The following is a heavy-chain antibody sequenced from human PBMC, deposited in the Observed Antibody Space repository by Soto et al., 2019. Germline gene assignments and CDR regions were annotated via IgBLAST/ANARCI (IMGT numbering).Heavy chain of an antibody. CDR2: IIPIFGTA. Sequence: QVQLVQSGAEVKKPGSSVKVSCKASGGTFSSYAISWVRQAPGQGLEWMGGIIPIFGTANYAQKFQGRVTITADESPSTAYMDMSSLRSEDTAVYYCAAGAFDGVNSYSYGMDVWGQGTTVTVSS. CDR1: GGTFSSYA. CDR3: AAGAFDGVNSYSYGMDV. J-gene: IGHJ6*02. D-gene: IGHD3-9*01. V-gene: IGHV1-69*01.